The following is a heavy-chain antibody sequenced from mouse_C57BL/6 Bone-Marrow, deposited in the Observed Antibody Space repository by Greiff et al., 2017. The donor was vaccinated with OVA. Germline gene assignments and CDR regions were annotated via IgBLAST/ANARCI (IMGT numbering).Heavy chain of an antibody. CDR3: ARLDDGYFYFDY. J-gene: IGHJ2*01. CDR1: GYTFTSYW. V-gene: IGHV1-69*01. CDR2: IDPSDSYT. Sequence: VQLQQPGAELVMPGASVKLSCKASGYTFTSYWMHWVKQRPGQGLEWIGEIDPSDSYTNYNQKFKGKSTLTVDKSSSTAYMQLSSLTSEDSAGYYCARLDDGYFYFDYWGQGTTLTVSS. D-gene: IGHD2-3*01.